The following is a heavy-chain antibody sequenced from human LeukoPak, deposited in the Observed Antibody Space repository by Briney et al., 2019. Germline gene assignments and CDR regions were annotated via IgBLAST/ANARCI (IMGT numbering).Heavy chain of an antibody. D-gene: IGHD6-13*01. CDR2: ISSNGGST. J-gene: IGHJ4*02. V-gene: IGHV3-64D*06. Sequence: GGSLRLSCSASGFTFSSHAMHWVRQAPGKGLEYVSAISSNGGSTYYADSVKGRFTISRDNSKNTLYLQMSSLRAEDTAVYYCVKGGIAAAGTGIFDYWGQGTLVTVSS. CDR3: VKGGIAAAGTGIFDY. CDR1: GFTFSSHA.